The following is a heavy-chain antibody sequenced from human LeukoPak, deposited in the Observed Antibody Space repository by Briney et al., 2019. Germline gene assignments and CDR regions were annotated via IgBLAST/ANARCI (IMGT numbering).Heavy chain of an antibody. Sequence: ETLSLTCTVSGDSISSATYSWGWIRQPPGKGLEWVSVIYSGGGTYYADSVKGRFTISRDNSKNTLYLQMNSLRAEDTAVYYCARDSEYSGSFSIWGQGTMVTVSS. J-gene: IGHJ3*02. CDR3: ARDSEYSGSFSI. V-gene: IGHV3-66*01. CDR1: GDSISSATYS. CDR2: IYSGGGT. D-gene: IGHD1-26*01.